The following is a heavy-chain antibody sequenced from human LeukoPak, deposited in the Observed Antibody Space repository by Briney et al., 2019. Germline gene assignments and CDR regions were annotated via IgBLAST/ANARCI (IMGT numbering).Heavy chain of an antibody. CDR1: GFTFPDYV. CDR2: IRSKTFGGKP. D-gene: IGHD5-18*01. J-gene: IGHJ6*02. Sequence: PGGSLRLSCTASGFTFPDYVMSWVRQAPGKGLEWVGFIRSKTFGGKPEYAASVKGRFTISRDDPRSIAYLQMHSLITEDTAVYYCAKTTADTALDYYYYNIDVWGQGTTVTVSS. V-gene: IGHV3-49*04. CDR3: AKTTADTALDYYYYNIDV.